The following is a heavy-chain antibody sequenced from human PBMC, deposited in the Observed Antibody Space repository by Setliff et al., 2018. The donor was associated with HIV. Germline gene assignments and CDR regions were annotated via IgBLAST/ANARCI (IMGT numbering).Heavy chain of an antibody. V-gene: IGHV4-59*01. CDR3: ARARGRAQLSYYFDS. CDR1: SGSISVYY. D-gene: IGHD4-4*01. J-gene: IGHJ4*02. Sequence: SETLSLTCSVPSGSISVYYWSWVRPPPGRGLEWIGYVTYSGGTSYNPTLDSRVTMSIDTARDQFSLKLSSVTAADTAVYYCARARGRAQLSYYFDSWGQGRLVTVSS. CDR2: VTYSGGT.